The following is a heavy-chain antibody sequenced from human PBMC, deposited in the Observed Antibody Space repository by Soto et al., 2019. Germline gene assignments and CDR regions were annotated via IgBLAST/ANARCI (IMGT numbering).Heavy chain of an antibody. Sequence: TETLSLTCAVYGGSFSGYYWSWIRQPPGKGLEWIGEINHSGSTNYNPSLKSRVTISVDTSKNQFSLKLSSVTAADTAVYYCARVTGRYYYGMDVWGQGTTVTSP. CDR2: INHSGST. V-gene: IGHV4-34*01. J-gene: IGHJ6*02. CDR3: ARVTGRYYYGMDV. CDR1: GGSFSGYY.